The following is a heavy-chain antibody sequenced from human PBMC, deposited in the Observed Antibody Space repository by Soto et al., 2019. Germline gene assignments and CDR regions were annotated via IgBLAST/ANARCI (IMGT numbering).Heavy chain of an antibody. CDR1: VFTFDTYA. V-gene: IGHV3-23*01. CDR3: ATGTASYYFDS. CDR2: ISGSGATT. Sequence: VHLLESGGGLVQPGGSLRLSCAASVFTFDTYAISWVRQAPGRGLEWVPAISGSGATTYYADAVKGRFTISGDNSKNTLYLHIGSLRVDDTAIYYCATGTASYYFDSWGQGAPVTVSS. J-gene: IGHJ4*02.